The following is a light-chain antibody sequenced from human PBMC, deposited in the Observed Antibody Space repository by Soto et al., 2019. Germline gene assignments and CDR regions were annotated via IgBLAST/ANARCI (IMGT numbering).Light chain of an antibody. J-gene: IGLJ2*01. CDR1: SSDIGGYDF. V-gene: IGLV2-8*01. CDR3: SSYAGSNTLA. CDR2: EVT. Sequence: QSALTRPPSASGSPGQSVTISCTGSSSDIGGYDFVSWYQQHPDKAPKIMIYEVTKRPSGVPDRFSGSKSGNTASLTVSGLQAEDEADYYCSSYAGSNTLAFGGGTKLTVL.